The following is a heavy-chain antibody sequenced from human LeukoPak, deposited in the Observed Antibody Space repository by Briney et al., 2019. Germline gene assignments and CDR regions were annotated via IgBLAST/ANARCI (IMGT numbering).Heavy chain of an antibody. Sequence: SQTLSLTCTVSGGSISSGSYYWSWIRQPAGKGLEWIVRIYSSGSTNYNPSLKSRVTISVDTSKNQFSLKLSSVTAADTAVYYCASEGHLDAFHIWGQGTMVTVSS. J-gene: IGHJ3*02. V-gene: IGHV4-61*02. CDR2: IYSSGST. CDR1: GGSISSGSYY. CDR3: ASEGHLDAFHI.